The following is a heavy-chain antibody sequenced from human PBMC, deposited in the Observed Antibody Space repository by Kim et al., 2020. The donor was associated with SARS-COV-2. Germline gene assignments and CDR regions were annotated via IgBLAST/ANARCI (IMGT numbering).Heavy chain of an antibody. CDR2: INDSGST. J-gene: IGHJ4*02. V-gene: IGHV4-34*01. Sequence: SETLSLTCAVYGGSFSGYQCSWIRQSPGKGLEWIGQINDSGSTNYNPSLKSRVTISVDTSKNQFSLKLTSVTAADTAVYYCARGVPGYWGQGTLVTVSS. CDR1: GGSFSGYQ. CDR3: ARGVPGY.